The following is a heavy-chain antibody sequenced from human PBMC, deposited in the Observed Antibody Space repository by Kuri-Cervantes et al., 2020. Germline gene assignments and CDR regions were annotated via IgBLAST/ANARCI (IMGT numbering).Heavy chain of an antibody. J-gene: IGHJ4*02. V-gene: IGHV3-30*02. CDR3: AKGGNNGPSLFDS. Sequence: GGSLRLSCAASGFTFSSYGMHWVRQAPGKGLEWVAFILYDGSNKYYADSVKGRFTISRDNSKNTLYLQVNSLRAEDTAIYYCAKGGNNGPSLFDSWGQGTLVTVSS. CDR1: GFTFSSYG. CDR2: ILYDGSNK. D-gene: IGHD2-8*01.